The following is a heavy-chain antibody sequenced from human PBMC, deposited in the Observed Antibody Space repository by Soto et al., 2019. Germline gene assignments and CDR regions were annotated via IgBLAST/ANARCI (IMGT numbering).Heavy chain of an antibody. D-gene: IGHD3-10*01. Sequence: QVQLVQSGAEVKKPGASVKVSCKASGYSFTTYGISWVRQAPGQGLEWMGWISDYNGNTNYEKKFQGRVTMTTDTSKRTAYMELNSLRSDDTAVYYCAREGYYSGSESYSPPRYYGMDVWGQGTTVTVS. CDR2: ISDYNGNT. V-gene: IGHV1-18*01. CDR1: GYSFTTYG. J-gene: IGHJ6*02. CDR3: AREGYYSGSESYSPPRYYGMDV.